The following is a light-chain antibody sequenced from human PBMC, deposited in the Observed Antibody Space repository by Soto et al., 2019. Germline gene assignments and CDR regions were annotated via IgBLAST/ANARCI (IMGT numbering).Light chain of an antibody. CDR3: YQYDSSPWT. Sequence: EVVMTQSPGTLSLSPGEAATLSCMASQSVSGNYLAWYQQKPGQSPRLVIYDASSRATGIPDRFSGSGSGTDFTLTISRLEPEDFAVYFCYQYDSSPWTFGQGTKVDIK. CDR1: QSVSGNY. V-gene: IGKV3-20*01. CDR2: DAS. J-gene: IGKJ1*01.